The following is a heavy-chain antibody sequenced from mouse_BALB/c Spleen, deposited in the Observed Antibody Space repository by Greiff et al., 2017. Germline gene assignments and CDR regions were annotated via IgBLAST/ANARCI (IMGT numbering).Heavy chain of an antibody. CDR2: ISSGSSTI. CDR3: ARSGVLRYFDV. D-gene: IGHD2-14*01. CDR1: GFTFSSFG. V-gene: IGHV5-17*02. Sequence: EVHLVESGGGLVQPGGSRKLSCAASGFTFSSFGMHWVRQAPEKGLEWVAYISSGSSTIYYADTVKGRFTISRDNPKNTLFLQMTSLRSEDTAMYYCARSGVLRYFDVWGAGTTVTVSS. J-gene: IGHJ1*01.